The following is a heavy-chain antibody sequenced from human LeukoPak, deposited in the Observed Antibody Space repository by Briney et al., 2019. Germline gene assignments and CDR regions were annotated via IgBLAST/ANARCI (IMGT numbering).Heavy chain of an antibody. CDR2: INPNSGGT. CDR1: GGTFSSYA. Sequence: ASVKVSCKASGGTFSSYAISWVRQAPGQGLEWMGWINPNSGGTNYAQKFQGRVTMTRDTSISTAYVELSRLRSDDTAVYYCARGDSSGYPYYYYGMDVWGQGTTVTVSS. CDR3: ARGDSSGYPYYYYGMDV. J-gene: IGHJ6*02. V-gene: IGHV1-2*02. D-gene: IGHD3-22*01.